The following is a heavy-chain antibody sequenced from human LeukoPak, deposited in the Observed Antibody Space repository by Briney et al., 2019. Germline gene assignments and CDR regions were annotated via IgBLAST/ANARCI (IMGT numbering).Heavy chain of an antibody. V-gene: IGHV1-2*02. CDR3: ARGFSSSWIFDY. J-gene: IGHJ4*02. CDR2: INLNTGGS. Sequence: ASVKVSCKASGYTFTGYFMHWVRQAPGQGLEWMGWINLNTGGSNYAQKFQGRVTMTRDTSISTAYMELSRLRYDDRAVYYCARGFSSSWIFDYWGQGTLVTVSS. D-gene: IGHD6-13*01. CDR1: GYTFTGYF.